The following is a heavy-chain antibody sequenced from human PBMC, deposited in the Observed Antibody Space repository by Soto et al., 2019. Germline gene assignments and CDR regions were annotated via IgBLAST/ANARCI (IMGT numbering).Heavy chain of an antibody. Sequence: SETLSLTCAVYGGSFSGYYWSWIRQPPGKGLEWIGEINHSGSTNYNPSLKSRVTISVDTSKNQFSLKLSSVTAADTAVYYCARDSATRYCTNGVCYTEGFDYWGQGTLVTVSS. CDR1: GGSFSGYY. D-gene: IGHD2-8*01. V-gene: IGHV4-34*01. J-gene: IGHJ4*02. CDR3: ARDSATRYCTNGVCYTEGFDY. CDR2: INHSGST.